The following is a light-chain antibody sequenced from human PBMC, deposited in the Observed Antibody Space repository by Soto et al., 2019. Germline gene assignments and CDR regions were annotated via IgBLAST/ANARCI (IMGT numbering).Light chain of an antibody. V-gene: IGKV1-5*03. CDR3: QQYNNWPPMYT. CDR2: QAS. CDR1: QSTSSY. J-gene: IGKJ2*01. Sequence: DIQMTQSPSTLSASVGDRVTITCRASQSTSSYLAWYQQKPGKAPKLLIYQASSLENGVPSRFSGSGSGTEFSLTISSLQPDDFATYYCQQYNNWPPMYTFGQGTKLEIK.